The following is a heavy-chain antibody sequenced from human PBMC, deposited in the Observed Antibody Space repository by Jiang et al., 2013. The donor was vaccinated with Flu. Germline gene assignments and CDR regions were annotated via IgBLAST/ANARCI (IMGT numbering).Heavy chain of an antibody. V-gene: IGHV3-33*01. CDR2: IWYDGSNK. J-gene: IGHJ4*02. D-gene: IGHD1-26*01. CDR3: ARAGEWELLTEGYYFDY. Sequence: VQLLESGGGVVQPGRSLRLSCAASGFTFSSYGMHWVRQAPGKGLEWVAVIWYDGSNKYYADSVKGRFTISRDNSKNTLYLQMNSLRAEDTAVYYCARAGEWELLTEGYYFDYWGQGTLVTVSS. CDR1: GFTFSSYG.